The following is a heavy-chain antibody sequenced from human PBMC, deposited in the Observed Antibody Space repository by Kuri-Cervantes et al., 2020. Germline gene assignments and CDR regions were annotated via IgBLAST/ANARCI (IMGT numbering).Heavy chain of an antibody. D-gene: IGHD3-22*01. CDR2: IYPGDSDT. J-gene: IGHJ5*02. Sequence: GESLKISCNGSGYSFTSYWIGWVRQMPGKGLEWMGIIYPGDSDTRYSPSFQGQVTISADKSISTAYLQWSSLKASGTAMYYCARFEADDSSGYYYGGWFDPWGQGTLVTVSS. CDR3: ARFEADDSSGYYYGGWFDP. V-gene: IGHV5-51*01. CDR1: GYSFTSYW.